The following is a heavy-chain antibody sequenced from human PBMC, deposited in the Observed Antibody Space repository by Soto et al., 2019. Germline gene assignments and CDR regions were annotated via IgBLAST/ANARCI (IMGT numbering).Heavy chain of an antibody. D-gene: IGHD3-16*01. CDR1: GYTFTSSA. V-gene: IGHV1-18*01. CDR2: ISPYNGNT. J-gene: IGHJ3*02. CDR3: ATDPLLRGSLSGGGDAFDI. Sequence: ASVKVSCKASGYTFTSSAISWVRQAPGQGLEWMGWISPYNGNTHFAQKFQGRVTMATDTSTSTAYMELRSLLSDDPAESYCATDPLLRGSLSGGGDAFDIWGQGTMVTVSS.